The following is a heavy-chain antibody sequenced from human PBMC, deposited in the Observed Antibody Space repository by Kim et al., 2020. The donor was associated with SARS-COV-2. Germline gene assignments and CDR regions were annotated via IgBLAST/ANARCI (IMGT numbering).Heavy chain of an antibody. CDR2: IYYSGST. CDR3: ASADVVVTLSFDY. J-gene: IGHJ4*02. V-gene: IGHV4-39*01. D-gene: IGHD2-21*02. CDR1: GGSISSSSYY. Sequence: SETLSLTCTVSGGSISSSSYYWGWIRQPPGKGLEWIGSIYYSGSTYYNPSLKSRFTISVDTSKNQFSLKLSSVTAADTAVYYCASADVVVTLSFDYWGQGTLVTVSS.